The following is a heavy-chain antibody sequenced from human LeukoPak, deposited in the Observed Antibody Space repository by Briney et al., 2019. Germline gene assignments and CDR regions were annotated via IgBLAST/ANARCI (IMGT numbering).Heavy chain of an antibody. J-gene: IGHJ6*02. D-gene: IGHD3-3*01. CDR1: GVSLSIYS. V-gene: IGHV3-30*18. CDR2: ISYDGSNK. Sequence: GGSLRLSCAACGVSLSIYSARWVRQAPGKGLEWVADISYDGSNKYYADSVKGRFTISRDNYKNTLYLQMNSLRAEDTAVYYCAKFNQPSFGVVNYGMDVWGQGTTVTVSS. CDR3: AKFNQPSFGVVNYGMDV.